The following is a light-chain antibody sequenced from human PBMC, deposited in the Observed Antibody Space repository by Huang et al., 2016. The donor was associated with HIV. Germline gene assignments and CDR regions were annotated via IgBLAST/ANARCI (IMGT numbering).Light chain of an antibody. Sequence: DIQMTQSPSSLSASVGDRVTITCQASQDINNYLNWYQQKPGKAPKLLIYDASNLETGVPSRFSGSRSGTHFTFTINNLQPEDIATYYCQQYDNLHTFGQGTKLEIK. V-gene: IGKV1-33*01. J-gene: IGKJ2*01. CDR2: DAS. CDR3: QQYDNLHT. CDR1: QDINNY.